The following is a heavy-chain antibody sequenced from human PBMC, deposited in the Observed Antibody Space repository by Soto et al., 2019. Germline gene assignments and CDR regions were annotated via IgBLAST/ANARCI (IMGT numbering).Heavy chain of an antibody. V-gene: IGHV4-34*01. CDR1: GGSFSGYY. CDR2: INHSGSI. Sequence: SETLSLTCAVYGGSFSGYYWSWIRQPPGKGLEWIGEINHSGSINYNPSLKSRVTISVDTSKNQFSLKLSSVTAADTAVYYCARGLSCTNGVCSGGSWFDPWGQGTLVTVSS. D-gene: IGHD2-8*01. J-gene: IGHJ5*02. CDR3: ARGLSCTNGVCSGGSWFDP.